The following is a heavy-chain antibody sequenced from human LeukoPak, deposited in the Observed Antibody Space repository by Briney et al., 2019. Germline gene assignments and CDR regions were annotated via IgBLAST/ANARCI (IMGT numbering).Heavy chain of an antibody. V-gene: IGHV3-21*04. Sequence: GSLXXSCAASGFTVTSKFMSWVRRAPGKGLEWVSSISSSSSYIYYADSVKGRFTISRDNSKNTLYLQMNSLRAEDTAVYYCAKDWDYDYYDSSGYINWGQGTLVTVSS. J-gene: IGHJ4*02. D-gene: IGHD3-22*01. CDR1: GFTVTSKF. CDR3: AKDWDYDYYDSSGYIN. CDR2: ISSSSSYI.